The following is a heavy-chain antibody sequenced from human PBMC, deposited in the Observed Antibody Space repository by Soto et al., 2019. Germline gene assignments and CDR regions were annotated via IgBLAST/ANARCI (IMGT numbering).Heavy chain of an antibody. J-gene: IGHJ6*03. CDR1: GFTFSNHA. Sequence: EVQLLESGGGLVQPGGSLRLSCAASGFTFSNHAMTWVRQAPGKGLEWVSTVSAGGGDTYIAASVRCRFTISRDNSKDTLYLQMNSLRPEDTAVYFCAKDGASDYYYYYMDVWGKGTTVTVSS. V-gene: IGHV3-23*01. D-gene: IGHD3-10*01. CDR2: VSAGGGDT. CDR3: AKDGASDYYYYYMDV.